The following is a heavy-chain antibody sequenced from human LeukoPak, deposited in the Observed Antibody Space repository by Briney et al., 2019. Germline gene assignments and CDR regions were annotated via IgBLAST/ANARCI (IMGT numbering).Heavy chain of an antibody. CDR2: IIPIFGTA. J-gene: IGHJ4*02. Sequence: ASVKVSCKASGGTFISYAISWVRQAPGQGLEWMGGIIPIFGTANYAQKFQGRVTITADESTSTAYMELSSLRSEDTAVYYCARVWSGIRDRLGRFDYWGQGTLVTVSS. CDR3: ARVWSGIRDRLGRFDY. V-gene: IGHV1-69*13. D-gene: IGHD3-3*01. CDR1: GGTFISYA.